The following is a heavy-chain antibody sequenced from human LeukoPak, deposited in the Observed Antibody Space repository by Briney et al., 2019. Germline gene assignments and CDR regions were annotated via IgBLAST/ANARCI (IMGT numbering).Heavy chain of an antibody. V-gene: IGHV3-66*01. CDR1: GFTVSSNY. Sequence: GGSLRLSCAASGFTVSSNYMNWVRQAPGKGLEWLSVLYSGGSTYYADSVNGRFTMSRDNSRNTLYLQMNDLRIEDTALFYCARVSPFDYWGQGTQVTVPS. CDR2: LYSGGST. CDR3: ARVSPFDY. J-gene: IGHJ4*02.